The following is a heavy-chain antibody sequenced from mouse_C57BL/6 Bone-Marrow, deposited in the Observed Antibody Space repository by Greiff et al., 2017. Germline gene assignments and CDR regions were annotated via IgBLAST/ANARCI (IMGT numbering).Heavy chain of an antibody. CDR3: ARTRGDY. CDR1: GYAFTNYL. CDR2: INPGSGGT. Sequence: QVQLKESGAELVRPGTSVKVSCKASGYAFTNYLIEWVKQRPGQGLEWIGVINPGSGGTNYNEKFKGKATLTADKSSSTAYMQLSSLTSEDSAVYVCARTRGDYWGQGTSVTVTS. J-gene: IGHJ4*01. D-gene: IGHD3-3*01. V-gene: IGHV1-54*01.